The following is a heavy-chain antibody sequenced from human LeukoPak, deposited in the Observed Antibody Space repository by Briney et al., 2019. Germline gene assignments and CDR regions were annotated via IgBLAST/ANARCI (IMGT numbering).Heavy chain of an antibody. J-gene: IGHJ4*02. CDR2: VNPDSGVT. Sequence: ASVKVSCKAFGYMFTGYYMHWVRQDPGQGLEWMGWVNPDSGVTKYAQKYLGRVTMTRDTSISTAYMELSSLRSDDTAVYFCARDLKNYGHLGPLDYWGQGTLVTVSS. CDR3: ARDLKNYGHLGPLDY. CDR1: GYMFTGYY. V-gene: IGHV1-2*02. D-gene: IGHD3-10*01.